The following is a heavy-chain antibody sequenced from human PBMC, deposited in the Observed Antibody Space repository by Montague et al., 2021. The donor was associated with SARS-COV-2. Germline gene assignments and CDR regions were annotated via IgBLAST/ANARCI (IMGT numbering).Heavy chain of an antibody. J-gene: IGHJ3*02. CDR1: GGDLIGSYY. V-gene: IGHV4-59*01. CDR3: ARDTYYYASGSFDDVFD. D-gene: IGHD3-10*01. CDR2: IHYSRDN. Sequence: SETRSLTCTVSGGDLIGSYYWCWVRPSPGKGLEWIEHIHYSRDNNLHPSLERRVTMLVDMSRNQSSLNLRSVTPAATAIYYCARDTYYYASGSFDDVFDIGAREQWSPSPQ.